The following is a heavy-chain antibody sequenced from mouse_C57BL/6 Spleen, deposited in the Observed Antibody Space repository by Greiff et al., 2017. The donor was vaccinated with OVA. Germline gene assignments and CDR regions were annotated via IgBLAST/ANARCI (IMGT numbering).Heavy chain of an antibody. Sequence: VQLQQSGPGLVKPSQSLSLTCSVTGYSITSGYYWNWIRQFPGNKLEWMGYISYDGSNNYNPSLKNRISITRDTSKNQFFLKLNSVTTEDTATYYCARNWDRGFDYWGQGTTLTVSS. V-gene: IGHV3-6*01. CDR1: GYSITSGYY. CDR2: ISYDGSN. D-gene: IGHD4-1*01. CDR3: ARNWDRGFDY. J-gene: IGHJ2*01.